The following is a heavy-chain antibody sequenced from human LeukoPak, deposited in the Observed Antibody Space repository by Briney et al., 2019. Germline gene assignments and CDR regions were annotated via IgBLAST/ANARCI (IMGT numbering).Heavy chain of an antibody. CDR2: ISAYNGNT. D-gene: IGHD6-13*01. J-gene: IGHJ3*02. Sequence: ASVKVSCKASGYTFTSYGISWVRQAPGQGLEWMGWISAYNGNTNYAQKLQGRVTMTTDTSTSTAYMELRSLRSDDTAVYYCAREYSSSWYLDAFDIWGQGTMVTVSS. CDR3: AREYSSSWYLDAFDI. V-gene: IGHV1-18*01. CDR1: GYTFTSYG.